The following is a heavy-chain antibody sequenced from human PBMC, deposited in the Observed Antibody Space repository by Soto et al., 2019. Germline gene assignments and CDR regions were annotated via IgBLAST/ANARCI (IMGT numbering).Heavy chain of an antibody. V-gene: IGHV3-74*01. Sequence: EVQLVESGGGLVQPGGSLRLSCVASGFTVSKYWMHWVRQAPGKGLGWLSRITSDGRSTSYADSVKGRFTISRDNANNTVFQQLYRLRVGVRAVYYGVYLGGFDFWGRGAVVTVSS. CDR2: ITSDGRST. CDR1: GFTVSKYW. D-gene: IGHD3-16*01. J-gene: IGHJ4*01. CDR3: VYLGGFDF.